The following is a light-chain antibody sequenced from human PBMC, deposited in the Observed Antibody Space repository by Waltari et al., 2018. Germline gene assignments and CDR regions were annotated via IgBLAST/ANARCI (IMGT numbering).Light chain of an antibody. J-gene: IGKJ1*01. CDR2: LGS. CDR1: QSLLHGDGNNY. V-gene: IGKV2-28*01. CDR3: MRGLQTPPT. Sequence: DVVMTQSPLSLSVTPGEPASIPCRSSQSLLHGDGNNYLAWYLQRPGQPPQPLIILGSHRASGVPDRFSGSGSGTDFTLRISRVEAEDVGVYYCMRGLQTPPTFGQGTKVEIQ.